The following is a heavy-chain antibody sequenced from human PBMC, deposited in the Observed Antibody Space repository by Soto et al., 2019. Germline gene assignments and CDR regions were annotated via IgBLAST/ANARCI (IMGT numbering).Heavy chain of an antibody. CDR3: ARDRIPYYYDSSGYYGSYYYYYGMDV. CDR1: GGTFSGYA. CDR2: IIPIFGTA. D-gene: IGHD3-22*01. V-gene: IGHV1-69*13. J-gene: IGHJ6*02. Sequence: SVKVSCKASGGTFSGYAISWVRQAPGQGLEWMGGIIPIFGTANYAQKFQGRVTITADESTSTAYMELSSLRSEDTAVYYCARDRIPYYYDSSGYYGSYYYYYGMDVWGQGTTVTVSS.